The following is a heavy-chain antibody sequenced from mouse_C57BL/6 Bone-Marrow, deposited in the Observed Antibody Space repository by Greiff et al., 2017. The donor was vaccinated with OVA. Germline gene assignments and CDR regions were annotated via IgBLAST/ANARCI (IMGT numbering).Heavy chain of an antibody. CDR2: IWGDGST. CDR3: AKTGMITGLWDFDV. J-gene: IGHJ1*03. CDR1: GFSLTSYG. D-gene: IGHD2-4*01. Sequence: VQLVESGPGLVAPSPSLSITCTVSGFSLTSYGVSWVRQPPGKGLEWLGVIWGDGSTNYHSALISRLSISKDNSKSQGFLKLNSLQTDDTATYYCAKTGMITGLWDFDVWGTGTTVTVSS. V-gene: IGHV2-3*01.